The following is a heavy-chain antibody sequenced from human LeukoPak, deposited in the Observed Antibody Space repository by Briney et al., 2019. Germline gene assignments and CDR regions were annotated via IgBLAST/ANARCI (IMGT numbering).Heavy chain of an antibody. Sequence: GGSLRLSCAASGFTFDDYGMSWVRQAPGKGLEWVGFIRSKIYGGTPEYAASVKGRFTISRDDSKGIAYLQMNSLKTEDTAVYYCTRDQTPYYWGQGTLVTVSS. V-gene: IGHV3-49*04. CDR2: IRSKIYGGTP. J-gene: IGHJ4*02. CDR1: GFTFDDYG. CDR3: TRDQTPYY.